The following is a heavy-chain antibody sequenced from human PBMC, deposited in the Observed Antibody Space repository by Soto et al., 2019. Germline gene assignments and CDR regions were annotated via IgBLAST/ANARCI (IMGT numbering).Heavy chain of an antibody. CDR1: GFTFSDYY. Sequence: QVQLVESGGGLVKPGGSLRLSCAASGFTFSDYYMSWIRQAPGKGLEWVSYISSSGRTIYYADSVKGRFTISRDNAKNSLYLQMNSLRAEDTAVYYCARVPQSYDNIWGSYRSDAFDIWTQGTMVTVSS. CDR3: ARVPQSYDNIWGSYRSDAFDI. CDR2: ISSSGRTI. J-gene: IGHJ3*02. D-gene: IGHD3-16*02. V-gene: IGHV3-11*01.